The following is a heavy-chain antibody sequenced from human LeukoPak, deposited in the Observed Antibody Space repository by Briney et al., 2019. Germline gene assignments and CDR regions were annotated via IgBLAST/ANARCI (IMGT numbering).Heavy chain of an antibody. V-gene: IGHV3-30*18. J-gene: IGHJ4*02. CDR1: GFIFSNYG. Sequence: GGSLRLSCAASGFIFSNYGIHWVRQAPGKGLEWVAFMSDDGSDKYYADSVRGRFTIFRDNSKNTVHLHMSSPRVEDTAVYYCAKDQRTSWYFDLWGQGTLVTVSS. CDR2: MSDDGSDK. D-gene: IGHD2-2*01. CDR3: AKDQRTSWYFDL.